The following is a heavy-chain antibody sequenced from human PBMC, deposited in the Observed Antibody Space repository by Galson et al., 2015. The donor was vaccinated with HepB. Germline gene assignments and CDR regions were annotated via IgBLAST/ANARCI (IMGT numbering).Heavy chain of an antibody. CDR2: FDPEDGET. Sequence: SVKVSCKVSGYTLTELSMHWVRQAPGKGLEWMGGFDPEDGETIYAQKFQGRVTMTEDTSTDTAYMELSSLRSEDTAVYYCATALAAAGTYYYGMDVWGQGTTVTVSS. V-gene: IGHV1-24*01. J-gene: IGHJ6*02. CDR1: GYTLTELS. D-gene: IGHD6-13*01. CDR3: ATALAAAGTYYYGMDV.